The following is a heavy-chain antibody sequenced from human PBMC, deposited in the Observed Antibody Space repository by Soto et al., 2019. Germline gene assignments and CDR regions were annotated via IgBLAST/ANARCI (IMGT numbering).Heavy chain of an antibody. Sequence: QVQLQESGPGLVKPSETLSLNCTVSGGPISSYYWSWIRQSPGKGLEWIGYIYYSGSTNYNPSLKSRVPISVNPSKNQFPLELSSVPAADTAVYYCPRGSSGCPPRLAYWGQGTLVPVSP. CDR3: PRGSSGCPPRLAY. CDR1: GGPISSYY. J-gene: IGHJ4*02. CDR2: IYYSGST. D-gene: IGHD6-19*01. V-gene: IGHV4-59*01.